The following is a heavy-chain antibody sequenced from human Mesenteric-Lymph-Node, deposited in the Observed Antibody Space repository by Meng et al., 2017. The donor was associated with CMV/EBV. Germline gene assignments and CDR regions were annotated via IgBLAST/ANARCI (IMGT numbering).Heavy chain of an antibody. CDR3: ARGRTEVRATFYDY. CDR2: ISPTGDST. Sequence: GESLKISCAASGFTFSNYVMRWVRQTPGKGLEWVSVISPTGDSTYYADSVKGRFTISRDNSKNSLYLQMNSLRAEDTAIYYCARGRTEVRATFYDYWGQGSLVTVSS. D-gene: IGHD1-14*01. J-gene: IGHJ4*02. CDR1: GFTFSNYV. V-gene: IGHV3-23*01.